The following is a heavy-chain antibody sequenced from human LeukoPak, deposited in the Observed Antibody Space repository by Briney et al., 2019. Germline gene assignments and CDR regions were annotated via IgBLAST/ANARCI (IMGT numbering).Heavy chain of an antibody. J-gene: IGHJ1*01. CDR1: GYTLTELS. CDR2: FDPEDGET. V-gene: IGHV1-24*01. Sequence: ASVKVPCKVSGYTLTELSMHWVRQAPGKGLEWMGGFDPEDGETIYAQKFQGRVTMTEDTSTDTAYMELSSLRSEDTAVYYCATNWGKIIAVADPEYFQHWGQGTLVTVSS. CDR3: ATNWGKIIAVADPEYFQH. D-gene: IGHD6-19*01.